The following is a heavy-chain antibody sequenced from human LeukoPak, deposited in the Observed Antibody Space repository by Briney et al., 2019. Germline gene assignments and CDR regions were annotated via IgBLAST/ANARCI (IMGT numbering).Heavy chain of an antibody. CDR2: ISYDGSNK. CDR3: ARGDYYDSSGYAPYYFDY. J-gene: IGHJ4*02. Sequence: GGSLRLSCAASGFTFSSYVMHWVRQAPGRGLEWVALISYDGSNKYYADSVKGRFTISRDNSKNTLYLQMNSLRAEDTAVYYCARGDYYDSSGYAPYYFDYWGQGTRVTVAP. V-gene: IGHV3-30-3*01. D-gene: IGHD3-22*01. CDR1: GFTFSSYV.